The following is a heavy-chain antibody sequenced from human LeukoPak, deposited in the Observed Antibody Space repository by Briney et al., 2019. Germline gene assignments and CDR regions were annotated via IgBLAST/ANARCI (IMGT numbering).Heavy chain of an antibody. V-gene: IGHV1-69*05. CDR2: IIPIFGTA. D-gene: IGHD6-13*01. J-gene: IGHJ3*02. CDR3: ARVVAAAADAFDI. CDR1: GGTFSSYA. Sequence: SVKVSCKASGGTFSSYAISWVRQAPGQGLEWMGGIIPIFGTANYAQKFQGRVTITTDESTSTAYMELSSLRSEDTAVYYCARVVAAAADAFDIWGQGTMVTVSS.